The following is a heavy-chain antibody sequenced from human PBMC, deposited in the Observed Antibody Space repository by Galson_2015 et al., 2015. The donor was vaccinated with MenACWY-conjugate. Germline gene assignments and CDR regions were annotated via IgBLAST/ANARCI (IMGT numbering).Heavy chain of an antibody. D-gene: IGHD6-19*01. CDR2: IYPGDSDT. CDR1: GYSFTSYW. Sequence: QSGAEVKKPGESLKISCKGSGYSFTSYWIGWVRQMPGKGLEWMGIIYPGDSDTRYSPSFQGQVTISADKSISTAYLQWSSLKASDTAMYYCARTAVAGSAYYYYYGMDVWGQGTTVTVSS. V-gene: IGHV5-51*01. J-gene: IGHJ6*02. CDR3: ARTAVAGSAYYYYYGMDV.